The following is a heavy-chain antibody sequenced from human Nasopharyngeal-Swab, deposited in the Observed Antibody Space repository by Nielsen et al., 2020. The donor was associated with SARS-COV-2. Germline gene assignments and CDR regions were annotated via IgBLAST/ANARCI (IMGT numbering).Heavy chain of an antibody. J-gene: IGHJ4*02. CDR2: IKQDESEK. Sequence: GESLKISCAVSGFTFSNYWMSWVRQAPGKGLEWVANIKQDESEKSYVDSVKGRFTISRDNAKNSLSLQMSSLRDEDTAVYYCARHYDSSGYYLTYFDYWGQGTLVTFSS. D-gene: IGHD3-22*01. CDR1: GFTFSNYW. CDR3: ARHYDSSGYYLTYFDY. V-gene: IGHV3-7*01.